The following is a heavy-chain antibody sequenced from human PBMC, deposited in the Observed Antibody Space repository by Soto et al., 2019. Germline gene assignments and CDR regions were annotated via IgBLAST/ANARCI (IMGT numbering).Heavy chain of an antibody. CDR2: IKSKTDGGTT. V-gene: IGHV3-15*01. Sequence: EVQLVESGGGLVKPGGSLRLSCAASGFTFSNAWMSWVRQGPGQGLEWVGRIKSKTDGGTTDYAAHVKGRLTISRDDSKNTLYLQMNRLKIEDTAVYYCTTDGGGSSWYRPWEYYYYYAMDVWGQGTTVTVSS. J-gene: IGHJ6*02. CDR1: GFTFSNAW. CDR3: TTDGGGSSWYRPWEYYYYYAMDV. D-gene: IGHD6-13*01.